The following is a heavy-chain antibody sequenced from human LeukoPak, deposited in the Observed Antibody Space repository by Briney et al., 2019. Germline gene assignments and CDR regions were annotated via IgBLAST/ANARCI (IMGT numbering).Heavy chain of an antibody. CDR2: IWYDGSNK. CDR1: GFTFSSYG. CDR3: ARELYYFDY. J-gene: IGHJ4*02. Sequence: GGSLRLSCAASGFTFSSYGMHWVRQTPGKGLEWVAVIWYDGSNKYYADSVKGRFTISRDNSKNALYLQMNSLRAEDTAVYYCARELYYFDYWGQGTLVTVSS. V-gene: IGHV3-33*01.